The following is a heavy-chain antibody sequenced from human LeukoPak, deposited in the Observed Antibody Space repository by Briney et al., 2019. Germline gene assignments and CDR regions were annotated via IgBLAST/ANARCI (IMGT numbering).Heavy chain of an antibody. CDR2: IYSGGST. CDR1: GFTVSSNY. Sequence: PAGGSLRLSCAASGFTVSSNYMSWVRQAPGKGLAWVSLIYSGGSTYYADSVKGRFTISRDNSKNTLYLQMNSLSAEDTAVYYCASSGIIDYDHPVDYWGQGTLVTVSS. J-gene: IGHJ4*02. D-gene: IGHD4/OR15-4a*01. CDR3: ASSGIIDYDHPVDY. V-gene: IGHV3-66*01.